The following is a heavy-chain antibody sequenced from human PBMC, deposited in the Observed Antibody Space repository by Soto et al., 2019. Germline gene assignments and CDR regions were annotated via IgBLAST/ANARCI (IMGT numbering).Heavy chain of an antibody. J-gene: IGHJ4*02. Sequence: SETLSLTCTVSGGSISSGGYYWSWIRQHPGKGLEWIGYIYYSGSTYYNSSLKSRVTISVDTSKNQFSLKLSSVTAADTAVYYCARESVSRTYYYDSSGYQNSYYFDYWGQGTLVTVSS. D-gene: IGHD3-22*01. CDR2: IYYSGST. CDR1: GGSISSGGYY. CDR3: ARESVSRTYYYDSSGYQNSYYFDY. V-gene: IGHV4-31*03.